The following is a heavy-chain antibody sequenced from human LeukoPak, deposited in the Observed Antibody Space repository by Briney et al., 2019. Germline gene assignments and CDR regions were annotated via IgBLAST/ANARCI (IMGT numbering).Heavy chain of an antibody. J-gene: IGHJ4*02. CDR1: GYTFNTYD. D-gene: IGHD3-3*01. CDR3: ARFWSGYLPDY. Sequence: ASVKVSCKASGYTFNTYDIGWVRQAPGQGLKWMGWITPHNGDTNYAERLKDRVTMTTDTSMSTAYMELRCLRSDDTAVYYCARFWSGYLPDYWGQGTLITVSS. CDR2: ITPHNGDT. V-gene: IGHV1-18*01.